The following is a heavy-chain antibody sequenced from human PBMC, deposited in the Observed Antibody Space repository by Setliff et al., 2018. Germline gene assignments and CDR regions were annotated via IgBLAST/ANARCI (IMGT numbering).Heavy chain of an antibody. CDR2: VIQVGNG. D-gene: IGHD4-17*01. Sequence: GESLKISCAASGFTFRDYTMAWVRQAPGEGLEWVAGVIQVGNGYYADSMKGRSVISRDNSRNSCFLQLNNLRPEDTATYYCVKDRVNDGVWDFDSWGQGIVVTVSS. CDR3: VKDRVNDGVWDFDS. CDR1: GFTFRDYT. V-gene: IGHV3-23*01. J-gene: IGHJ4*02.